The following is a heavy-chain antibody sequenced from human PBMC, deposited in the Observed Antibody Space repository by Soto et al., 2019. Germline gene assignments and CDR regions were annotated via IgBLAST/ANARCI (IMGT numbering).Heavy chain of an antibody. D-gene: IGHD2-2*01. Sequence: ASVKVSCKASGYTFTGFYMHWVRQAPGEGLEGMGRIKQYSGDTHHAEKVQGRLNMTRQTSISTAYMELNRLTSDDTAVYQCAISVGVPDPHRAFDHWGQGTPVTVSS. V-gene: IGHV1-2*06. CDR1: GYTFTGFY. CDR3: AISVGVPDPHRAFDH. J-gene: IGHJ4*02. CDR2: IKQYSGDT.